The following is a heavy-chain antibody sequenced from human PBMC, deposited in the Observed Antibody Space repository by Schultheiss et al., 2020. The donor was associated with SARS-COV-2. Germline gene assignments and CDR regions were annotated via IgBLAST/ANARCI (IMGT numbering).Heavy chain of an antibody. CDR2: ISGSGGST. Sequence: GGSLRLSCAASGFTFSSYAMSWVRQAPGKGLEWVSAISGSGGSTYYADSVKGRFTISRDNSKNTLYLQMNSLRAEDTAVYYCAKRGAPFGVVYYFDYWGQGTLVTVSS. D-gene: IGHD3-16*01. CDR1: GFTFSSYA. V-gene: IGHV3-23*01. CDR3: AKRGAPFGVVYYFDY. J-gene: IGHJ4*02.